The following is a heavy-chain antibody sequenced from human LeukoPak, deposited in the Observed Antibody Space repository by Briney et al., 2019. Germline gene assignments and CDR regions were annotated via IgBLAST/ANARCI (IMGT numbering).Heavy chain of an antibody. CDR3: ARGRYSSSWGSTRIDY. CDR2: INPSGGST. J-gene: IGHJ4*02. D-gene: IGHD6-13*01. V-gene: IGHV1-46*01. Sequence: ASVKVSCKASGYTFTSYYMHWVRQAPGQGLEWMGIINPSGGSTSYAQKFQGRVTMTRDMSTSTVYMELSSLRSEDTAVYYCARGRYSSSWGSTRIDYWGQGTLVTVSS. CDR1: GYTFTSYY.